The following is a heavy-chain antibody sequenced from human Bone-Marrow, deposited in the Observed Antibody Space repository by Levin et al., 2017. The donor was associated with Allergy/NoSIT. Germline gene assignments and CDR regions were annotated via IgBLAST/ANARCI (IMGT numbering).Heavy chain of an antibody. CDR1: GFTFSSYW. CDR2: IKQDGSEK. CDR3: ARVKTMMGYAFDI. D-gene: IGHD3-22*01. J-gene: IGHJ3*02. V-gene: IGHV3-7*01. Sequence: GGSLRLSCAASGFTFSSYWMSWVRQAPGKGLEWVANIKQDGSEKYYVDSVKGRFTISRDNAKNSLYLQMNSLRAEDTAVYYCARVKTMMGYAFDIWGQGTMVTVSS.